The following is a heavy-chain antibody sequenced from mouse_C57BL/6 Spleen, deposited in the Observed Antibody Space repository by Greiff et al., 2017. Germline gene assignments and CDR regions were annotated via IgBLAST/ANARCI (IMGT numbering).Heavy chain of an antibody. CDR3: ARIDGKGAMDY. D-gene: IGHD2-1*01. CDR2: IWRGGST. CDR1: GFSLTSYG. V-gene: IGHV2-2*01. Sequence: QVQLQQSGPGLVQPSQSLSITCTVSGFSLTSYGVHWVRQSPGKGLEWLGVIWRGGSTDYNAAFISRLSISKDNSKSQVFFKMNSLQADDTAIYYCARIDGKGAMDYWGQGTSVTVSS. J-gene: IGHJ4*01.